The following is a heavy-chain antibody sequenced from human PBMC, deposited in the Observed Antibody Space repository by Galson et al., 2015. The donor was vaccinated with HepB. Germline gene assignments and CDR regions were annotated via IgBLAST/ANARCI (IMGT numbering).Heavy chain of an antibody. CDR2: IRYDGSNK. CDR3: AKGLGVAGGSYGTVAVDI. D-gene: IGHD1-26*01. CDR1: GFTFSSYG. J-gene: IGHJ3*02. Sequence: SLRLSCAASGFTFSSYGMHWVRQAPGKGLEWVAFIRYDGSNKYYADSVKGRFTISRDNSKNTLYLQMNSLRAEDTAVYYCAKGLGVAGGSYGTVAVDIWGQGTMVTVSS. V-gene: IGHV3-30*02.